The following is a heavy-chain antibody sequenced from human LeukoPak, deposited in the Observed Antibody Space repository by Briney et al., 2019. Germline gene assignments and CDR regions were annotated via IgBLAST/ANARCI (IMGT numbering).Heavy chain of an antibody. CDR2: INHSGST. CDR1: GGSFSGYY. Sequence: SETLSLTCAVYGGSFSGYYWSWLRQPPGKGLEWIGEINHSGSTNYNPSLKSRVTISVDTSKNQFSLKLSSVTAADTAVYYCATDWNLGWFDPWGQGTLVTVSS. V-gene: IGHV4-34*01. D-gene: IGHD1-1*01. J-gene: IGHJ5*02. CDR3: ATDWNLGWFDP.